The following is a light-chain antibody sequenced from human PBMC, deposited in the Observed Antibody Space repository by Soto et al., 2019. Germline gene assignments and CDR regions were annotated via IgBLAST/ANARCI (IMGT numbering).Light chain of an antibody. V-gene: IGKV1-5*03. J-gene: IGKJ1*01. CDR2: KAS. CDR1: QVISSY. CDR3: QQYNSYSWT. Sequence: DIQITQSPSSLSASVGDRVTITCRASQVISSYLAWYQQKPGKAPKLLIYKASSLESGVPSRFSGSGSGTEFTLTISSLQPDDFATYYCQQYNSYSWTFGQGTKVAIK.